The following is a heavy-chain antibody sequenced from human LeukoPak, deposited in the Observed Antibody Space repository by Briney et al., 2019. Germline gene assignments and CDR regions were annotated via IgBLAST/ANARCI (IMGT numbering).Heavy chain of an antibody. CDR3: AKMKGHPLPKYYMDV. CDR2: ISGSGGKT. V-gene: IGHV3-23*01. J-gene: IGHJ6*01. Sequence: GGSLRLSRAASLFTFSGFAMSWVRRTPARGLEWGSGISGSGGKTLCADYVKGRFTISRDNSKKTLYLEMNSLRAEDTAIYYCAKMKGHPLPKYYMDVWGQGTTVTVSS. CDR1: LFTFSGFA. D-gene: IGHD1-26*01.